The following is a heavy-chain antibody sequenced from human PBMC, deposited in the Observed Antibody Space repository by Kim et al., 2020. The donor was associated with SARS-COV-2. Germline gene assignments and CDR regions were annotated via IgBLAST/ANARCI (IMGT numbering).Heavy chain of an antibody. CDR2: IYYSGST. D-gene: IGHD1-26*01. V-gene: IGHV4-39*01. CDR1: GGSISSTIYY. J-gene: IGHJ4*02. Sequence: SETLSLTCTVSGGSISSTIYYWGWIRQPPGKGLEWIVNIYYSGSTYYNPSLKSRVTISVDTSKNQFSLKLSSVTAADTAVYYCVRGPVSGSYSSPFDYWGQGTRVTVSS. CDR3: VRGPVSGSYSSPFDY.